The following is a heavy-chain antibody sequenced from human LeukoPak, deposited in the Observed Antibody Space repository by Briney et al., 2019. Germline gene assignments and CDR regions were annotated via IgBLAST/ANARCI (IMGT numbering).Heavy chain of an antibody. CDR1: GFTFSSYS. D-gene: IGHD6-6*01. J-gene: IGHJ3*02. V-gene: IGHV3-21*01. CDR2: ISSSSSYI. CDR3: VLTHSSSGAFDI. Sequence: GSLRLSCAASGFTFSSYSMNWVRQAPGKGLEWVSSISSSSSYIYYADSVKGRFTISRDNAKNSLYLQMNSLRAEDTAVYYCVLTHSSSGAFDIWGQGTMVTVSS.